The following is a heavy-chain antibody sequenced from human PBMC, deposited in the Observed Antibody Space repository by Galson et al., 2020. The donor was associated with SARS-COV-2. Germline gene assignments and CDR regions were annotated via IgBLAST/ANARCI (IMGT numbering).Heavy chain of an antibody. CDR2: IIPIFGTA. Sequence: SVKVSCKASGGTFSSYAISWVRQAPGQGLEWMGGIIPIFGTANYAQKFQGRVTITADESTSTAYMELSSLRSEDTAVYYCARKRRVDFWSGFDHDAFYIWGQGTMVTVSS. J-gene: IGHJ3*02. CDR1: GGTFSSYA. V-gene: IGHV1-69*13. D-gene: IGHD3-3*01. CDR3: ARKRRVDFWSGFDHDAFYI.